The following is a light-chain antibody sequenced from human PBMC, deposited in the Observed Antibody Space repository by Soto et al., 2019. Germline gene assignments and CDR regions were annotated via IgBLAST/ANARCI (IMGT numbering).Light chain of an antibody. J-gene: IGKJ4*01. CDR3: QHYDRCPLT. CDR2: DAS. CDR1: PGLSNS. V-gene: IGKV1-33*01. Sequence: VTITCHARPGLSNSLNWYQHKPGKAPKLLIYDASNLETGVPSRFSGSGSGTDFTLIISSLQPEDIGTYYCQHYDRCPLTVGGGTKVDIK.